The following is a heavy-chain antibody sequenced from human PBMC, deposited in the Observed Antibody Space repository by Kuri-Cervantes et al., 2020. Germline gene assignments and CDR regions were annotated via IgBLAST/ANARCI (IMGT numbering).Heavy chain of an antibody. V-gene: IGHV4-34*01. CDR1: GGSFSGYY. CDR2: INHSGST. D-gene: IGHD6-13*01. CDR3: ARGRTQGSSWLPEDY. Sequence: ESLKISCAVYGGSFSGYYWNWIRQPPGKGLEWFGEINHSGSTNYNPSLKSRVTISVDTSKNQFSLKLSSVTAADTAVYYCARGRTQGSSWLPEDYWGQGTLVTVSS. J-gene: IGHJ4*02.